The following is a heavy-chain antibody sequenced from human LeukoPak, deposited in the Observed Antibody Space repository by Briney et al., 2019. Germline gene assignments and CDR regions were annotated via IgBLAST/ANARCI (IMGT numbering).Heavy chain of an antibody. Sequence: SETLSLTCTVSGGSISSYYWSWIRQPPGKGLEWIGYIYYGGSTNYNPSLKSRVTIPVDTSKNQFSLKLSSVTAADTAVYYCAREYCSGGSCYFDYWGQGTLVTVSS. CDR3: AREYCSGGSCYFDY. V-gene: IGHV4-59*01. D-gene: IGHD2-15*01. J-gene: IGHJ4*02. CDR2: IYYGGST. CDR1: GGSISSYY.